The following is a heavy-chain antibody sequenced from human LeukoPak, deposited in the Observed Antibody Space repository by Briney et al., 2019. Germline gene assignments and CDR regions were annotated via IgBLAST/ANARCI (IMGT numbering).Heavy chain of an antibody. CDR3: TRDMPFGGY. CDR2: ISSSGGSI. D-gene: IGHD3-16*01. CDR1: GFTFSSYA. Sequence: PGGSLRLSCAASGFTFSSYAMNWVRQAPGKGLEWLSYISSSGGSIYYVDSVKGRFTTSRDDARNSLYLQMSSLRVEDTAVYYCTRDMPFGGYWGQGTLVTVSS. V-gene: IGHV3-48*01. J-gene: IGHJ4*02.